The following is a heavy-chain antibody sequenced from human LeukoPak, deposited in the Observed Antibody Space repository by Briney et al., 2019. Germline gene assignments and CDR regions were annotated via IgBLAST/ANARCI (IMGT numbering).Heavy chain of an antibody. CDR3: ARGSDILTGYSFDY. D-gene: IGHD3-9*01. Sequence: SQTLSLTCAVYGGSFGGYYWSWIRQPPGKGLEWIGEINHSGSTNYNPSLKSRVTISVDTSKNQFSLKLSSVTAADTAVYYCARGSDILTGYSFDYWGQGTLVTVSS. J-gene: IGHJ4*02. CDR2: INHSGST. CDR1: GGSFGGYY. V-gene: IGHV4-34*01.